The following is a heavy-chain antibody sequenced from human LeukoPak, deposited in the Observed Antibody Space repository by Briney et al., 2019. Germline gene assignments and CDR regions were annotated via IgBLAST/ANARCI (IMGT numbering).Heavy chain of an antibody. D-gene: IGHD3-10*01. CDR2: IYYSGST. Sequence: SQTLSLACTVSGGSISSGDYYWSWIRQPPGKGLEWIGYIYYSGSTYYNPSLKSRVTISADTSKNQFSLKLSSVTAADTAVYYCARAGGSRGVILDYWGQGTLVTVSS. CDR3: ARAGGSRGVILDY. V-gene: IGHV4-30-4*01. J-gene: IGHJ4*02. CDR1: GGSISSGDYY.